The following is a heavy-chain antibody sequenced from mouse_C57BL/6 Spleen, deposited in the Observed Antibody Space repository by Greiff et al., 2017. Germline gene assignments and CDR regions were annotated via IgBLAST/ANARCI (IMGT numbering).Heavy chain of an antibody. J-gene: IGHJ1*03. V-gene: IGHV5-17*01. CDR3: ARPSVVAKYFDV. CDR1: GFTFSDYG. CDR2: ISSGSSTI. Sequence: DVKLLESGGGLVKPGGSLKLSCAASGFTFSDYGMHWVRQAPEKGLEWVAYISSGSSTIYYADTVKGRFTISRDNAKNTLFLQMTSLRSEDTAMYYCARPSVVAKYFDVWGTGTTVTVSS. D-gene: IGHD1-1*01.